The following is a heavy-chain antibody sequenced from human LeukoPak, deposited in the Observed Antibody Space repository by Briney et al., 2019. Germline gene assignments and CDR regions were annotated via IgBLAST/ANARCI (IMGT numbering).Heavy chain of an antibody. CDR3: ATEAGVG. V-gene: IGHV3-66*01. J-gene: IGHJ4*02. CDR2: LYSGGGT. Sequence: GGSLRLSCAASGFTVSKKHMTWVRQAPGKGLEWVSSLYSGGGTYYADSVKGRFTISRDNSKNTLNLQMNSLRTEDTAVYYCATEAGVGWGQGTLVTVSS. D-gene: IGHD6-13*01. CDR1: GFTVSKKH.